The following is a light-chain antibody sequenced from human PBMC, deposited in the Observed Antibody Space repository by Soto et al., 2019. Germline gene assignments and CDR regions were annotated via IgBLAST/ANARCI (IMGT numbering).Light chain of an antibody. CDR2: DVS. CDR1: SSDVGRFNY. Sequence: QSALTQPASVSGSPGQSITISCTGTSSDVGRFNYVSWYQQHPGKAPKLIIYDVSYRPSGISNRFSGSKSGNTASLTISGLQAEDEADYYCTSYTSSSTLYVFGTGTKVTVL. J-gene: IGLJ1*01. V-gene: IGLV2-14*03. CDR3: TSYTSSSTLYV.